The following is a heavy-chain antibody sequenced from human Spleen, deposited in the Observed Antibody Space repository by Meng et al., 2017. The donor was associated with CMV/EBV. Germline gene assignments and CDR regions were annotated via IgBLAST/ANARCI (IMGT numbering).Heavy chain of an antibody. CDR1: GFTFSNYG. CDR2: IRYDGSNK. Sequence: GESLKISCAATGFTFSNYGMHWVRQAPGRGLEWVAFIRYDGSNKYYADSVKGRFTMSRDNSKNTLYLQMNGLRPEDTAVYYCAKDYSGSNAVWGQGTLVTVSS. D-gene: IGHD1-26*01. V-gene: IGHV3-30*02. J-gene: IGHJ4*02. CDR3: AKDYSGSNAV.